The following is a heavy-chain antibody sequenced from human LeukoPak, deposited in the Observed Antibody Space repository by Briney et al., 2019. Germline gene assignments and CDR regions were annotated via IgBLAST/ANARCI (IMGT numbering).Heavy chain of an antibody. D-gene: IGHD1-26*01. CDR1: GFTFSNYA. Sequence: GGSLRLSCAASGFTFSNYAMNWVRQAPGKGLEWVSYISSSGSTIYYADSVKGRFTISRDNAKNSPYLQMNSLRAEDTAVYYCARDKAGAIDYWGQGTLVTVSS. V-gene: IGHV3-48*04. CDR3: ARDKAGAIDY. J-gene: IGHJ4*02. CDR2: ISSSGSTI.